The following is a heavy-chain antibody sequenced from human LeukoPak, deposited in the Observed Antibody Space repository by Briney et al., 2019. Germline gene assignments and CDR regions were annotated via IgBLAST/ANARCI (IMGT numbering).Heavy chain of an antibody. J-gene: IGHJ4*02. Sequence: SETLSLTCAVSGYSISSGYYWGWIRQPPGKGLEWIGSIYHSGSTYYNPSLKSRATISVDTSKNQFSLKLSSVTAADTAVYYCARLPFPNWDTDYDYWGQGTLVTASS. CDR2: IYHSGST. CDR3: ARLPFPNWDTDYDY. CDR1: GYSISSGYY. D-gene: IGHD1-1*01. V-gene: IGHV4-38-2*01.